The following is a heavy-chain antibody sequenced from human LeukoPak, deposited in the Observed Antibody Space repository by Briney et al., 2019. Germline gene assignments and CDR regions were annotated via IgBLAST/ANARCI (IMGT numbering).Heavy chain of an antibody. Sequence: GASVKVSCKVSGYTLTELSMHWVRQAPGQGLEWMGWINPNSGGTNYAQKFRGRVTMTRDTSISTAYMELSRLRSDDTAVYYCARSWRFCSGDSCYPIDYWGQGTLVTVSS. J-gene: IGHJ4*02. V-gene: IGHV1-2*02. CDR2: INPNSGGT. CDR1: GYTLTELS. D-gene: IGHD2-15*01. CDR3: ARSWRFCSGDSCYPIDY.